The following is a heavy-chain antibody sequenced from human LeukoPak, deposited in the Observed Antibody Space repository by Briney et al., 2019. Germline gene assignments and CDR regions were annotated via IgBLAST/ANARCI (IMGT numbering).Heavy chain of an antibody. CDR2: ISGIGGST. D-gene: IGHD5-12*01. CDR3: ASTRGYSGYGVFDY. Sequence: GGSLRLSCAASGFTFSSYAMSWVRQAPGKGLEWVSAISGIGGSTYYADSVKGRFTISRDNSKNTLYLQMNSLRAEDTAVYYCASTRGYSGYGVFDYWGQGTLVTVSS. J-gene: IGHJ4*02. CDR1: GFTFSSYA. V-gene: IGHV3-23*01.